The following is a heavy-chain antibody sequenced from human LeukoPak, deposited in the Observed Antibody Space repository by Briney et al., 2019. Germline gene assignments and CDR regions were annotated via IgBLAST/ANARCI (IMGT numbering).Heavy chain of an antibody. CDR1: GHTFTSYG. CDR2: ISAYNGNT. Sequence: ASVKVSCKASGHTFTSYGISWVRQAPGQGLEWMGWISAYNGNTNYAQKLQGRVTMTTDTSTSTAYMELRSLRSDDTAVYYCARAVVPAASSWFDPWGQGTLVTVSS. V-gene: IGHV1-18*04. CDR3: ARAVVPAASSWFDP. D-gene: IGHD2-2*01. J-gene: IGHJ5*02.